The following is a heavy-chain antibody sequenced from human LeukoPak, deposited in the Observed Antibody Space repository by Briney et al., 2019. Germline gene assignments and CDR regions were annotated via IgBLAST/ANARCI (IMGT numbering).Heavy chain of an antibody. CDR1: GGSISSSSYY. Sequence: SETLSLTCTVSGGSISSSSYYWGWIRQPPGKGLEWIGSIYYSGSTYYNSSLKSRVTISVDTSKNHFSLKLSSVTAADMAVYYCARLAVTFDSWGQGTLVTVSS. CDR3: ARLAVTFDS. J-gene: IGHJ4*02. V-gene: IGHV4-39*02. D-gene: IGHD4-17*01. CDR2: IYYSGST.